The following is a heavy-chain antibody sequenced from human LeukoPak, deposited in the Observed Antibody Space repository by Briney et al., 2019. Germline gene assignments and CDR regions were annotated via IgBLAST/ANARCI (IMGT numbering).Heavy chain of an antibody. D-gene: IGHD6-13*01. CDR3: ARGVAAAGIGY. Sequence: SETLSLTCTVSGGSISSYYWSWLRQPPGKGLEWIGYIYYSGSTNYNPSLKSRVTISVDTSKNQFSLKLSSVTAADTAVYYCARGVAAAGIGYWGQGTLVTVSS. V-gene: IGHV4-59*01. CDR2: IYYSGST. CDR1: GGSISSYY. J-gene: IGHJ4*02.